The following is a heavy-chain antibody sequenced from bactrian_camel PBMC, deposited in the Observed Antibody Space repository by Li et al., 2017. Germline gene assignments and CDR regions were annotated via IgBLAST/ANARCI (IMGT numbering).Heavy chain of an antibody. V-gene: IGHV3S25*01. J-gene: IGHJ4*01. CDR2: INSDGGTS. D-gene: IGHD2*01. CDR1: GFIFSGHW. Sequence: QLVESGGGLVQPWGSLKLSCAASGFIFSGHWMYWLRQAPGKGLEWVASINSDGGTSYYQNSVKGRFTISKDNANYTVYLQMNNLKPDDTAMYYCAANFGPYCSGPYFARRANSLGQGTQVTVS.